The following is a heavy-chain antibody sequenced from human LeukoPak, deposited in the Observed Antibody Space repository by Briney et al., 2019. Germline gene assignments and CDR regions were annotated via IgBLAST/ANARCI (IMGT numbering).Heavy chain of an antibody. CDR2: TSYDGSNK. Sequence: PGRSLRLSCAASGFTFSSYAMHWVRQAPGKGLEWVAVTSYDGSNKYYADSVKGRFTISRDNSKNTLYLQMNSLRDEDTALYYCAIHGGGTIRIEAFDVWGQGTMVTISS. J-gene: IGHJ3*01. CDR3: AIHGGGTIRIEAFDV. CDR1: GFTFSSYA. D-gene: IGHD3-3*01. V-gene: IGHV3-30*04.